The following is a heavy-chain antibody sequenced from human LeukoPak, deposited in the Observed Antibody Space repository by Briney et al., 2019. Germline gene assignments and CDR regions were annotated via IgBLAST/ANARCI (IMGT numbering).Heavy chain of an antibody. CDR1: GYTFSSYG. V-gene: IGHV3-33*03. CDR3: VKGSYDFWSGYYDY. D-gene: IGHD3-3*01. Sequence: QSGGSLRLSCAASGYTFSSYGMHWVRQAPGKGLEWVAVIWYDGSNKYYADSVKGRFTISRDNSKNTLYLQMNSLRAEDTAVYYCVKGSYDFWSGYYDYWGQGTLVTVSS. J-gene: IGHJ4*02. CDR2: IWYDGSNK.